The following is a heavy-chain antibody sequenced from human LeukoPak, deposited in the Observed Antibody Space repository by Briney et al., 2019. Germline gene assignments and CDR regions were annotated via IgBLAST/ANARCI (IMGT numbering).Heavy chain of an antibody. CDR2: ISSSSSYI. Sequence: PGGSLRPSCAASGFTFSSYSMNWVRQAPGKGLEWVSSISSSSSYIYYADSVKGRFTISRDNAKNTLYLQMNSLRAEDTAVYYCATGSAEYFQHWGQGTLVTVSS. CDR1: GFTFSSYS. J-gene: IGHJ1*01. D-gene: IGHD1-26*01. V-gene: IGHV3-21*01. CDR3: ATGSAEYFQH.